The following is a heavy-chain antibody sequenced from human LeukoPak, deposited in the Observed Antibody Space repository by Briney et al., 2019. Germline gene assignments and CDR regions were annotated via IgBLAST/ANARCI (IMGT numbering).Heavy chain of an antibody. CDR2: ISYDGSNK. CDR1: GFTFSSYA. J-gene: IGHJ3*02. Sequence: PGGSLRLSCAASGFTFSSYAMHWVRQAPGKGLEWVAVISYDGSNKYYADSVKGRFTISRDNSKNTLYLQMNSLRAEDTTVYFCARDTYSSGWYVRSTAFDIWGQGTMVTVSS. V-gene: IGHV3-30*04. D-gene: IGHD6-19*01. CDR3: ARDTYSSGWYVRSTAFDI.